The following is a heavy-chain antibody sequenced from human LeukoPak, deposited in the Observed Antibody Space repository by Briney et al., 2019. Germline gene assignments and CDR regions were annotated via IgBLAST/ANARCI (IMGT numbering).Heavy chain of an antibody. V-gene: IGHV3-64D*06. D-gene: IGHD5-24*01. Sequence: GGSVRLSCSASGFTFSISAMHWVRQAPGKGLQYVSVISGNGVSTSYADSVKGRFITSRDNSKNTVYLRMSGLRAEDTAVYYCVGDGRDGQNKDFYHWGQGTLVSASS. CDR3: VGDGRDGQNKDFYH. CDR1: GFTFSISA. CDR2: ISGNGVST. J-gene: IGHJ1*01.